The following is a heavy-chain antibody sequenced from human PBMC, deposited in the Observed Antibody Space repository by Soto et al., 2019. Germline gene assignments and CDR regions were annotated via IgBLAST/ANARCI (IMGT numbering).Heavy chain of an antibody. D-gene: IGHD1-1*01. CDR3: ARHNENWFDP. J-gene: IGHJ5*02. CDR1: GGSISSYY. CDR2: IYYSGST. V-gene: IGHV4-59*08. Sequence: QVQLQESGPGLVKPSETLSLTCTVSGGSISSYYWSWIRQPPGKGLEWIGYIYYSGSTNYNPSLSSRVTISVDTSKNQFSLKLSSVTAADTAVYYCARHNENWFDPWGQGTLVTVSS.